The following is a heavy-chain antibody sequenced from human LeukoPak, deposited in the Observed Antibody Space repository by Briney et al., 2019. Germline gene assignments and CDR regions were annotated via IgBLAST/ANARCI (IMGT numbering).Heavy chain of an antibody. J-gene: IGHJ4*02. D-gene: IGHD2-2*01. CDR2: INPNSGGT. V-gene: IGHV1-2*02. Sequence: ASVKVSCKASGYTFTDYYLHWVRQAPGQGLEWMGWINPNSGGTNYAQKFQGRVTLTRDTSMSTAYMEISRLTSDDTAVYYCARDNLEASWGSPDDYWGQGTLVTVSS. CDR3: ARDNLEASWGSPDDY. CDR1: GYTFTDYY.